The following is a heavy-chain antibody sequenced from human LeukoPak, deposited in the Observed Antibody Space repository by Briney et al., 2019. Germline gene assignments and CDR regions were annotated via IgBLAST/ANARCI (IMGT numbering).Heavy chain of an antibody. CDR1: GYSISSGFY. CDR3: XXXXYYDSIGYSRGAFDI. J-gene: IGHJ3*02. V-gene: IGHV4-38-2*02. CDR2: IFHSGST. D-gene: IGHD3-22*01. Sequence: SETLSLTCSVSGYSISSGFYWGWIRQPPGKGLEWIGSIFHSGSTYYNPSLKSRVIISLDTSKSQFSLKLSSVTAADTAVYYCXXXXYYDSIGYSRGAFDIWGQGTMVPVSS.